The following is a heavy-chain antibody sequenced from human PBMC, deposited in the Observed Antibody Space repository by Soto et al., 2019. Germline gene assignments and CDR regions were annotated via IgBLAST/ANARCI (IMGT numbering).Heavy chain of an antibody. CDR2: ISGSAGST. V-gene: IGHV3-23*01. Sequence: EVQLLESGGGLVQPGGSLRLSCAASGFTFSSYAMSWVRQAPGKGLEWVSGISGSAGSTYHAAYVKGRFTISRDNSRNTLYLQRNSLRAEDTAVYYCAKGHGIFGVVIPSDYWGQGTLVTVSS. J-gene: IGHJ4*02. D-gene: IGHD3-3*01. CDR3: AKGHGIFGVVIPSDY. CDR1: GFTFSSYA.